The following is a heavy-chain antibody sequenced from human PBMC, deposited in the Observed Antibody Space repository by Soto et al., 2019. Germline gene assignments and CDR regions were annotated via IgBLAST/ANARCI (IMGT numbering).Heavy chain of an antibody. CDR2: INHSGST. V-gene: IGHV4-34*01. CDR1: GGSFSGYY. Sequence: PSETLSLTCAVYGGSFSGYYWSWIRQPPGKGLEWIGEINHSGSTNYNPSLRSRVTISVDTSKNQFSLKLSSVTAAATAVYYCARGVLTLGYSSSWYDYYYYGMDVWGQGTTVTVSS. D-gene: IGHD6-13*01. CDR3: ARGVLTLGYSSSWYDYYYYGMDV. J-gene: IGHJ6*02.